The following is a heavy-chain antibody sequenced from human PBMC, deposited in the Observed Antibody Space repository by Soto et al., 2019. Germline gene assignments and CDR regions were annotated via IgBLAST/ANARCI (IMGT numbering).Heavy chain of an antibody. CDR3: ARNRGHFWSVPHFDS. Sequence: QVQLVESGGGVVQPGRSLRLSCAASGFTFSSYAMHWVRQAPGKGLEWVAFISYDGSNIFYADSVKGRFTISRDNSNNTLYLQMNSLRAEDTAVYYCARNRGHFWSVPHFDSWGQGTLVTVSS. CDR2: ISYDGSNI. D-gene: IGHD3-3*02. CDR1: GFTFSSYA. J-gene: IGHJ4*02. V-gene: IGHV3-30-3*01.